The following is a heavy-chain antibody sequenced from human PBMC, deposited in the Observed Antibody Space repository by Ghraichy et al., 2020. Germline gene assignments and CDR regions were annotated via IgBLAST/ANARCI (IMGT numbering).Heavy chain of an antibody. J-gene: IGHJ5*02. CDR2: IYYSGST. D-gene: IGHD6-6*01. V-gene: IGHV4-59*08. CDR1: GGSISSYY. CDR3: ARGNHRHIIAARLCNWFDP. Sequence: SETLSLTCTVSGGSISSYYWSWIRQPPGKGLEWIGYIYYSGSTNYNPSLKSRVTISVDTSKNQFSLKLSSVTAADTAVYYCARGNHRHIIAARLCNWFDPWGQGTLVTVSS.